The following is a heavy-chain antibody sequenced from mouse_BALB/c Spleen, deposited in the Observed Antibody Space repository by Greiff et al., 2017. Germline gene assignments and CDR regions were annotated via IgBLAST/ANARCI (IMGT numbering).Heavy chain of an antibody. CDR2: ISSGSSTI. CDR1: GFTFSSFG. Sequence: DVKLVESGGGLVQPGGSRKLSCAASGFTFSSFGMHWVRQAPEKGLEWVAYISSGSSTIYYADTVKGRFTISRDNPKNTLFLQMTSLRSEDTAMYYCARGGYGSSLYWYFDVWGAGTTVTVSS. D-gene: IGHD1-1*01. CDR3: ARGGYGSSLYWYFDV. J-gene: IGHJ1*01. V-gene: IGHV5-17*02.